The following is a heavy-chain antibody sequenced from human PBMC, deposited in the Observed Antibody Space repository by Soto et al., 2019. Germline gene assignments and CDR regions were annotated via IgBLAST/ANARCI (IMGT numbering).Heavy chain of an antibody. D-gene: IGHD2-15*01. Sequence: EVQLLESGGGLVQPGGSLRLSCAASGFTFVNYAMNWVRQAPGKGLEWVATLSGSGTSTYYADSVKGRFTISRDNSRNTLYLQMNSLRAEDTAVYYCAKGTSNGGCFNPFDYWGQGTLVTVSS. J-gene: IGHJ4*02. CDR3: AKGTSNGGCFNPFDY. CDR1: GFTFVNYA. V-gene: IGHV3-23*01. CDR2: LSGSGTST.